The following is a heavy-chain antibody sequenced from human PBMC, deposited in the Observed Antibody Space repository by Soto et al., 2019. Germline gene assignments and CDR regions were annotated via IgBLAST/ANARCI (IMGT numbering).Heavy chain of an antibody. CDR1: GFSFSSYA. CDR3: ARRSSGWYFDY. J-gene: IGHJ4*02. D-gene: IGHD6-19*01. CDR2: ISGSGDST. V-gene: IGHV3-23*01. Sequence: EVQLFESGGGLVQPGGSLRLSCAASGFSFSSYAMNWVRQAPGKGLEWVSVISGSGDSTYYADSVKGRFTISRDNSKNTLYLQMLSLRAEDTAVYYCARRSSGWYFDYWGQGTLVIVSS.